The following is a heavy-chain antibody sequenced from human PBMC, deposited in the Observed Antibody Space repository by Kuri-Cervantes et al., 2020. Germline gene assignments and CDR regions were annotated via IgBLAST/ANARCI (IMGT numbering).Heavy chain of an antibody. J-gene: IGHJ6*02. CDR2: IYSGGST. CDR3: ARGGPPHNTYYYYYGMDV. Sequence: GGSLRLSCAASGFTVSSNYMSWVRQAPGKGLEWVSVIYSGGSTYYADSVKGRFTISRDNSKNTLYLQMNSLRAEDTAVYYCARGGPPHNTYYYYYGMDVWGQGTTVTVSS. D-gene: IGHD2-2*02. V-gene: IGHV3-53*01. CDR1: GFTVSSNY.